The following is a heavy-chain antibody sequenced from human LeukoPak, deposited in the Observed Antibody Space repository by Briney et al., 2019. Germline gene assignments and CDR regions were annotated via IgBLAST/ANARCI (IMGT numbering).Heavy chain of an antibody. CDR3: TASITMVRGVIINPYYFDY. J-gene: IGHJ4*02. V-gene: IGHV3-15*01. D-gene: IGHD3-10*01. Sequence: GGSLRLSCAASGFTFSNAWMSWVRQAPGKGLEWVGRIKSKTDGGTTDYAAPVKGRFTISRDDSKNTLYLQMNSLKTEDTAVYYCTASITMVRGVIINPYYFDYRGQGTLVTVSS. CDR2: IKSKTDGGTT. CDR1: GFTFSNAW.